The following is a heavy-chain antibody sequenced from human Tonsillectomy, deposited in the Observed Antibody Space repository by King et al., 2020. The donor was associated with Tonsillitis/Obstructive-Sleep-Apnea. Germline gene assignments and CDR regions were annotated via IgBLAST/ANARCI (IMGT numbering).Heavy chain of an antibody. CDR2: IWYDGSNK. D-gene: IGHD3-3*01. CDR3: ARGDAYYDFWSGYYTGSDFDY. J-gene: IGHJ4*02. CDR1: GFTFSSYG. V-gene: IGHV3-33*01. Sequence: VQLVESGGGVVQPGRSLRLSCAASGFTFSSYGMHWVRQAPGKGLEWVAVIWYDGSNKYYADSVKGRFTISRDNSKNTPYLQMNSLRAEDTAVYYCARGDAYYDFWSGYYTGSDFDYWGQGTLVTVSS.